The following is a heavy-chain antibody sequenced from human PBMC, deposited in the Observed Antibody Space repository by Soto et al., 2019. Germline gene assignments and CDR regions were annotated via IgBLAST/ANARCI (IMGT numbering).Heavy chain of an antibody. Sequence: QVQLQESGPGLVKPSETLSLTCTVSGGSIDGYNCAWIRQPPGKALEWVGYVYYNGGSSYNPSLKRRVNLSMDTSKSQVSLQLRSVTAADTAVYYCARQGIGNLHCLVDVWGRGTTVTVSS. V-gene: IGHV4-59*08. J-gene: IGHJ6*02. CDR2: VYYNGGS. CDR1: GGSIDGYN. CDR3: ARQGIGNLHCLVDV. D-gene: IGHD2-21*01.